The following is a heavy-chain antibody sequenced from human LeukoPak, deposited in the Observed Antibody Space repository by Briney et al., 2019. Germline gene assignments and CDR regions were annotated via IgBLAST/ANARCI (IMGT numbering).Heavy chain of an antibody. V-gene: IGHV3-21*01. J-gene: IGHJ4*02. D-gene: IGHD5/OR15-5a*01. Sequence: GGSLGLSCAASGFTFSSYSMNWVRQAPGKGLEWVSSISSSSSYIYYADSVKGRFTISRDNAKNSLYLQMNSLRAEDTAVYYCARVGLRGIDYWGQGTLVTVSS. CDR2: ISSSSSYI. CDR3: ARVGLRGIDY. CDR1: GFTFSSYS.